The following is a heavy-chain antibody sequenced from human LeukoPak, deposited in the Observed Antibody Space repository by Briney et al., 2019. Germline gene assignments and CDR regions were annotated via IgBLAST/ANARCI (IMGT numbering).Heavy chain of an antibody. V-gene: IGHV3-23*05. CDR2: FKTKYHQV. CDR1: GFTFSDYA. D-gene: IGHD6-13*01. CDR3: AKTRPLDSSSWSHGDY. J-gene: IGHJ4*02. Sequence: GGSLRLSCVASGFTFSDYAMNWVRQAPGKGLEWVSTFKTKYHQVYYAESVRGRFTISRDNSKNTLYLQMNSLRAEDTAVYYCAKTRPLDSSSWSHGDYWGQGTLVTVSS.